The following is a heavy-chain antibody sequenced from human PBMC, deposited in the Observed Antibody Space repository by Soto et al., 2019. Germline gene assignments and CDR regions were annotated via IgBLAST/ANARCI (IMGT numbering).Heavy chain of an antibody. CDR1: GFTFSDFS. CDR2: ITRYSDYV. D-gene: IGHD2-2*02. CDR3: ARASCSSTACYIPDYFDY. J-gene: IGHJ4*02. Sequence: GSLRLSCTASGFTFSDFSLVWVRQGPRKGLEWVASITRYSDYVYYAESVEGRFTISRDNAKNTLFLHMDDLRAEDTAMYFCARASCSSTACYIPDYFDYWGQGTMVTVSS. V-gene: IGHV3-21*01.